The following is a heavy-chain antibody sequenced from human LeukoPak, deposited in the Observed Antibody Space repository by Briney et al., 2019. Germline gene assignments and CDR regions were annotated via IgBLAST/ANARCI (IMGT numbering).Heavy chain of an antibody. J-gene: IGHJ4*02. CDR2: IYSGGST. CDR3: ARGITHYYDSSGYLH. Sequence: GGSLRLSCAASGFTVSSNYMSWVRQAPGKGLEWVSVIYSGGSTYYADSVKGRFTISRDNSKNTLYLQMNSLRAEDTAVYYCARGITHYYDSSGYLHWGQGTLVTVSS. CDR1: GFTVSSNY. D-gene: IGHD3-22*01. V-gene: IGHV3-53*01.